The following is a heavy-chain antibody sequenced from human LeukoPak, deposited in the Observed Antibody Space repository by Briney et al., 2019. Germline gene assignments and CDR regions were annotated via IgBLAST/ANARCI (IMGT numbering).Heavy chain of an antibody. V-gene: IGHV3-7*01. J-gene: IGHJ4*02. CDR2: IKQDGSAK. CDR3: ARDRSTDFWSGYYTNYFDY. Sequence: GGSLRLSCAAAGFTFSSYWMSWVRQAPGNGLEWLATIKQDGSAKYYVVSVKGRFTISRDHAKNSLYLQMNSLSAEDTAVYYCARDRSTDFWSGYYTNYFDYWGQGTLVTVSS. CDR1: GFTFSSYW. D-gene: IGHD3-3*01.